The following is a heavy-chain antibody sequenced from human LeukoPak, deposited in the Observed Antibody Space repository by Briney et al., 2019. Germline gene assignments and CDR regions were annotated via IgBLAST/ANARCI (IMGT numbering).Heavy chain of an antibody. J-gene: IGHJ4*02. CDR3: ARDRGWGKGDSEWELPNHFDY. CDR1: GFTFSSYS. Sequence: GGSPRLSCAASGFTFSSYSMNWVRQAPGKGLEWVSSISSSSSHIYYADSVKGRFTISRDKAKNSLYLQMNSLRVEDTAVYYCARDRGWGKGDSEWELPNHFDYWGQGTLVTVSS. V-gene: IGHV3-21*01. D-gene: IGHD1-26*01. CDR2: ISSSSSHI.